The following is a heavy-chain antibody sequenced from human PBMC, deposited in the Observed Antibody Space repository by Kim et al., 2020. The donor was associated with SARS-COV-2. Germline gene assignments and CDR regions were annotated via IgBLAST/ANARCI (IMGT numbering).Heavy chain of an antibody. V-gene: IGHV1-3*01. CDR2: INAGNGNT. CDR3: ARCAPDYDILTGYFSGYYYYGMDV. Sequence: ASVKVSCKASGYTFTSYAMHWVRQAPGQRLEWMGWINAGNGNTKYSQKFQGRVTITRDTSASTAYMELSSLRSEDTAVYYCARCAPDYDILTGYFSGYYYYGMDVWGQGTTVTVSS. CDR1: GYTFTSYA. D-gene: IGHD3-9*01. J-gene: IGHJ6*02.